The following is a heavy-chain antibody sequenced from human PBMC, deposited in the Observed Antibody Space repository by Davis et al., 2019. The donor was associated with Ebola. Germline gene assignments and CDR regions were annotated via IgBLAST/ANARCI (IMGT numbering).Heavy chain of an antibody. D-gene: IGHD3-10*01. V-gene: IGHV3-74*01. CDR1: GFTFRETW. CDR3: ARDWYYTIDY. Sequence: PGGSLRLSCAASGFTFRETWIHWVRQAPGEGLVWVSRIDSVGTAVYADSVKGRFTLSRDNAKSTVFLQMNSLRVEDTAVYYCARDWYYTIDYWGQGTLVTVSS. CDR2: IDSVGTA. J-gene: IGHJ4*02.